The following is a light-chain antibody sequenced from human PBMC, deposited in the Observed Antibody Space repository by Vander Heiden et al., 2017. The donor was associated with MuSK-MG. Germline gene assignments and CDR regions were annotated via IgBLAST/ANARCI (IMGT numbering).Light chain of an antibody. CDR3: QRTDGAGWT. V-gene: IGKV1-39*01. Sequence: DIQMTQSPSSLSTSVGNRVTITCRASQTVTSYLNWYQQKPGKAPKLLIEGASSLQSGVPSRFSGSGYGTDFTLSMSSLQPDDCATYYCQRTDGAGWTFAQEIKAGIK. J-gene: IGKJ1*01. CDR2: GAS. CDR1: QTVTSY.